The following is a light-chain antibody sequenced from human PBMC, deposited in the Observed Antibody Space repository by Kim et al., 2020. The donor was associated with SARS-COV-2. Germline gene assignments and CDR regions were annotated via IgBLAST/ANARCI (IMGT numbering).Light chain of an antibody. CDR3: QQCDNLLT. CDR1: QDISNY. J-gene: IGKJ3*01. V-gene: IGKV1-33*01. CDR2: DAS. Sequence: DIQMTQSPSSLSASVGDRVTITCQASQDISNYLNWYQQKPGKAPNVLIYDASNLETGVPSRFSGSESGTDFTFTISSLQSEDIATYYCQQCDNLLTFGPGTKVDIK.